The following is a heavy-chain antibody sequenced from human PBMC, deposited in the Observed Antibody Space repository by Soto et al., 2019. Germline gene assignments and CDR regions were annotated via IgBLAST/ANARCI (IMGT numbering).Heavy chain of an antibody. V-gene: IGHV2-5*02. CDR1: GFSLSTSGVA. CDR2: IYWDDDK. D-gene: IGHD4-4*01. CDR3: VHQEWNNNNFYFDL. Sequence: QITLKESGPELVKPTQTLTLTCTFSGFSLSTSGVAVGWIRQPPGKALEWLSLIYWDDDKRYSPSLKSRLTITTDTSKNQVVLTMTNMDPVDTATYYCVHQEWNNNNFYFDLWGRGTLVTVSS. J-gene: IGHJ2*01.